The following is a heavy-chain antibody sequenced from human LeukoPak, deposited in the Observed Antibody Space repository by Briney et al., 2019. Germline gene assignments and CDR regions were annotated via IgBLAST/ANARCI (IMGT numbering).Heavy chain of an antibody. V-gene: IGHV3-21*01. Sequence: GGSLRLSCAASGFTFSSYSMNWVRQAPGKGLEWVSSISSSSSYIYYADSVKGRFTISRDNAKNSLYLQMNSLGAEDTAVYYCARAGWYEPADYWGQGTLVTVSS. CDR3: ARAGWYEPADY. CDR1: GFTFSSYS. D-gene: IGHD6-19*01. J-gene: IGHJ4*02. CDR2: ISSSSSYI.